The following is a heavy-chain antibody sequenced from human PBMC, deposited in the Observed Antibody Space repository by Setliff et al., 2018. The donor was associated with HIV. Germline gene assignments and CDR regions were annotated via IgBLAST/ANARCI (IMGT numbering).Heavy chain of an antibody. CDR3: ATSTSRFFWNGFYQGGFGSRNSHSFEN. V-gene: IGHV1-2*02. D-gene: IGHD3-3*01. Sequence: ASVKVSCKASGYTFTASYLHWVRQAPGQGLQWMGWMHPNSGATKYAQKFRDRVTLTGDTSISTASMELSSLKSDDTAMYYCATSTSRFFWNGFYQGGFGSRNSHSFENWGQGTLVTVSS. CDR1: GYTFTASY. CDR2: MHPNSGAT. J-gene: IGHJ4*02.